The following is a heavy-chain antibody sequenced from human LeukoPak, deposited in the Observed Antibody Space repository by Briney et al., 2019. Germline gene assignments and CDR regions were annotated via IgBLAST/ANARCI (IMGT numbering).Heavy chain of an antibody. CDR2: ISSDGSIT. Sequence: GGSLRLSCAASGFTFSSYWMHWVRQAPGRGLVWVSRISSDGSITSYADSVKGRFTISRDNAKNTLYLQMNSLRAEDTAVYYCGRGSYFFDYWGQGTLVTVSS. CDR1: GFTFSSYW. D-gene: IGHD1-26*01. V-gene: IGHV3-74*01. CDR3: GRGSYFFDY. J-gene: IGHJ4*02.